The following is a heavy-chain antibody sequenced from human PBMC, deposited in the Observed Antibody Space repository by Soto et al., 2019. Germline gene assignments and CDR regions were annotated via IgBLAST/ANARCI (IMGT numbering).Heavy chain of an antibody. V-gene: IGHV4-34*01. CDR2: INHSGST. CDR1: GGSFSGYY. CDR3: ARGGKDANAFDI. Sequence: SETLSLTCAVYGGSFSGYYWSWIRQPPGKGLEWIGEINHSGSTNYNPSLKSRVTISVDTSKNQFSLKLSSVTAADTAVYYCARGGKDANAFDIWGQGTMVTVSS. J-gene: IGHJ3*02.